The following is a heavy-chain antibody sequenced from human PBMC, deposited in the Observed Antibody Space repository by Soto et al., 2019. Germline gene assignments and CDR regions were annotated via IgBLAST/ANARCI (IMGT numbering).Heavy chain of an antibody. CDR2: SWHDGRHL. J-gene: IGHJ3*01. V-gene: IGHV3-33*01. CDR1: GFTLDTYG. D-gene: IGHD2-21*01. Sequence: QEQLVEFGGGMVQPGGSLRLSCAVSGFTLDTYGMHWVRQAAGQGLEWVAVSWHDGRHLDYADSVRGRFTVFRDDSKNTLFLEMNGLRGDDTAVYYCARDWGACTPGECYSHGFDLWGQGTLVTVSS. CDR3: ARDWGACTPGECYSHGFDL.